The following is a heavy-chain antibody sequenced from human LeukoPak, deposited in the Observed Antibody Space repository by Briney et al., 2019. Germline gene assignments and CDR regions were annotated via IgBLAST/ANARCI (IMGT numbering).Heavy chain of an antibody. J-gene: IGHJ4*02. D-gene: IGHD2-15*01. Sequence: GGSLRLSCATSGFTFSNYAMSWVRQAPGKGLEWVSAISSGGGSTNYADSVKGRFAISRDNSKNTLHLQMSSLRAEDTALYYCAKRSCSGGSCNFDYWGQGTLVTVSS. CDR1: GFTFSNYA. V-gene: IGHV3-23*01. CDR2: ISSGGGST. CDR3: AKRSCSGGSCNFDY.